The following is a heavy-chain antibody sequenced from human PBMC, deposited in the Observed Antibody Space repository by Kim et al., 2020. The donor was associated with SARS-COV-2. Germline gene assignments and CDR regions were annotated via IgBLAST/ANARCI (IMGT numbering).Heavy chain of an antibody. J-gene: IGHJ4*02. CDR2: IYWDDDK. D-gene: IGHD2-2*01. V-gene: IGHV2-5*02. CDR1: GFSLSTSGVG. Sequence: SGPTLVNPTQTLTLTCTFSGFSLSTSGVGVGWIRQPPGKALEWLALIYWDDDKRYSPSLKSRLTITKDTSKNQVVLTMTNMDPVDTATYYCAHLTSIVVVPAAAPFIDYWGQGTLVTVSS. CDR3: AHLTSIVVVPAAAPFIDY.